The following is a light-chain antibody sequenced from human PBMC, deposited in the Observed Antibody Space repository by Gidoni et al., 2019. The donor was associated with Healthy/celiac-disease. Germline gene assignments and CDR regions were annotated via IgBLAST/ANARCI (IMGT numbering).Light chain of an antibody. CDR2: KAS. J-gene: IGKJ2*01. CDR1: QSISSW. CDR3: QQYNSYSYT. Sequence: DIQMTQCPSTLYASVGDRVTITCRASQSISSWLAWYQQKPGKAPKLLIYKASSLESGVPSRFSGSGSGTVFTLTISSLQPDDFATYYCQQYNSYSYTFGQGTKLEIK. V-gene: IGKV1-5*03.